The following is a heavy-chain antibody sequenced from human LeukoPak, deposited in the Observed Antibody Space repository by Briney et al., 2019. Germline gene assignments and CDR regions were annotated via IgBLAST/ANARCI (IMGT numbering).Heavy chain of an antibody. Sequence: PSETLSLTCTVSGGSISSSSYYWGWIRQPPGKGLEWIGSIYYSGSTYYNPSLKRRVTISVDTSTNKFTLNVSPVTAADTAVYYCAREKKTGTTRWFDPWGQGTLVTVSS. D-gene: IGHD1-14*01. V-gene: IGHV4-39*02. J-gene: IGHJ5*02. CDR1: GGSISSSSYY. CDR3: AREKKTGTTRWFDP. CDR2: IYYSGST.